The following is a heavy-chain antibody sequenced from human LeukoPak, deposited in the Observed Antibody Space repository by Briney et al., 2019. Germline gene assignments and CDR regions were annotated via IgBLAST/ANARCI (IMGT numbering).Heavy chain of an antibody. CDR1: GGSIRSSNW. Sequence: SGTLSLTCAVSGGSIRSSNWWSWVRQPPGKGLEWIGEIYHSGSTNYNPSLKSRVTISVDTSKNQFSLKLSSVTAADTAVYYCARHPAKYYYGSGSYHPWYFDYWGQGTLVTVSS. CDR2: IYHSGST. J-gene: IGHJ4*02. D-gene: IGHD3-10*01. CDR3: ARHPAKYYYGSGSYHPWYFDY. V-gene: IGHV4-4*02.